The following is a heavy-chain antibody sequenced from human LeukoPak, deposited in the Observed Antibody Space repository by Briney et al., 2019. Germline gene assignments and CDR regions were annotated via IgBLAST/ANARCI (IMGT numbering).Heavy chain of an antibody. CDR1: GFTFDAYA. D-gene: IGHD3-16*02. V-gene: IGHV3-48*01. Sequence: GGSLRLSCAASGFTFDAYAMNWVRQAPGKGLEWLSYITSSSSTIYYADSVKGRFTISRDNAKNSLYLQMNSLRAEDTAVYYCAREGIIWGTYRYFDYWGQGTLVNLSS. CDR3: AREGIIWGTYRYFDY. J-gene: IGHJ4*02. CDR2: ITSSSSTI.